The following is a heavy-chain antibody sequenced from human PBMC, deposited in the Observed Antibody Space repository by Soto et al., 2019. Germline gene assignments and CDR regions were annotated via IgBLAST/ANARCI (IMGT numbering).Heavy chain of an antibody. Sequence: SETLTLTCTVSGYSVTSGDYYWSWIRQPPGKGLEWIGYIYYSGNTNYSPSLKSRVAISLDTSHNQFSLKLSSVTAADTAVYFCARIPVDTYMTYWFDPWGQGTLVTVSS. V-gene: IGHV4-61*08. J-gene: IGHJ5*01. CDR3: ARIPVDTYMTYWFDP. CDR2: IYYSGNT. CDR1: GYSVTSGDYY. D-gene: IGHD5-18*01.